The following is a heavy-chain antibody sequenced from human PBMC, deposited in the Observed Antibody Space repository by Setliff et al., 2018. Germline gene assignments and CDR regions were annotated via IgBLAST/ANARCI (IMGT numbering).Heavy chain of an antibody. D-gene: IGHD2-2*01. J-gene: IGHJ6*03. CDR2: IYVSGTT. Sequence: SETLSLTCTVSGVSIDQNYWSWVRQPAGKGLEWIGRIYVSGTTYYNASLKSRVTMSVDTSKNQFSLKLTSMTAADTAVYFCAREGRSSTRGWYMDAWGKGTSVTVSS. CDR3: AREGRSSTRGWYMDA. CDR1: GVSIDQNY. V-gene: IGHV4-4*07.